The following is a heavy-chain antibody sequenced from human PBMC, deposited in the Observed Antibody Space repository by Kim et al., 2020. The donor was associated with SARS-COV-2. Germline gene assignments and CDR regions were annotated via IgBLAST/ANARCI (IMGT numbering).Heavy chain of an antibody. D-gene: IGHD1-7*01. CDR2: INTNTGNP. Sequence: ASVKVSCKASGYTFTNYGMNWVRQAPGQGLEWMGWINTNTGNPIYAQGFTGRFVFSLYTSVSTAYLQISSLKAEDTAVYYCAREGETELTLDYYYYYGMDVWGQGTTVTVSS. J-gene: IGHJ6*02. CDR1: GYTFTNYG. V-gene: IGHV7-4-1*02. CDR3: AREGETELTLDYYYYYGMDV.